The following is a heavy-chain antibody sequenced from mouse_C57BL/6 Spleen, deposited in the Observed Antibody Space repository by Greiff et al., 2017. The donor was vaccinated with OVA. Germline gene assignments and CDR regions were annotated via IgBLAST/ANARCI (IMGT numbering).Heavy chain of an antibody. CDR2: IHPNSGST. Sequence: VQLQQPGAELVKPGASVKLSCKASGYTFTSYWMHWVKQRPGQGLEWIGMIHPNSGSTNYNEKFKSKATLTVDKSSSTAYMQLSSLTSEDSAVYYCALITTVVGGYWGQGTTLTVSS. V-gene: IGHV1-64*01. J-gene: IGHJ2*01. CDR1: GYTFTSYW. D-gene: IGHD1-1*01. CDR3: ALITTVVGGY.